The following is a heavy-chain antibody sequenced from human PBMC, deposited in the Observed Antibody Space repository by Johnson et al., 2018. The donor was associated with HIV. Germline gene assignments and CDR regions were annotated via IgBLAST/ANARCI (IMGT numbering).Heavy chain of an antibody. CDR3: ARKGMRRSIAAAGADAFDI. CDR2: IGTAGDT. V-gene: IGHV3-13*01. Sequence: VQLVESGGGLVQPGGSLRLSCAASGFTFSSYDMHWVRQATGKGLEWVSAIGTAGDTYYPGSVKGRFTISRENAKNSLYLQMNSLRAGDTAVYYCARKGMRRSIAAAGADAFDIWGQGKMVTVSS. D-gene: IGHD6-13*01. J-gene: IGHJ3*02. CDR1: GFTFSSYD.